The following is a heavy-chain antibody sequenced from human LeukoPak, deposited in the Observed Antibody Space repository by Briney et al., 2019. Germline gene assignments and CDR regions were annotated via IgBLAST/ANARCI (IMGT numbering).Heavy chain of an antibody. CDR1: GGSISSYY. CDR2: IYTSGST. CDR3: ARDPPGSSSSLRWFDP. V-gene: IGHV4-4*07. Sequence: SETLSLTCTDSGGSISSYYWSWIRQPAGKGVKWIGRIYTSGSTNYNPSLKSRVTMSVDTSKNQFSLKLSSVTAADTAVYYCARDPPGSSSSLRWFDPWGQGTLVTVSS. J-gene: IGHJ5*02. D-gene: IGHD6-6*01.